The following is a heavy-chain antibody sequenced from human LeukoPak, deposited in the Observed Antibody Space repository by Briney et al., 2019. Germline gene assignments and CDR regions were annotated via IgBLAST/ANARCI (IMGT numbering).Heavy chain of an antibody. CDR1: GASISSGDYY. D-gene: IGHD3-16*02. CDR3: VRGPNSVRGSYRYFDY. CDR2: IYYSGST. Sequence: SETLSLTCTVSGASISSGDYYWSWIRQPPGKGLEWIGNIYYSGSTYYNPSLPSLKSRLTISVDTSKNQFSLRLTSVTAADTAVYFCVRGPNSVRGSYRYFDYWAREAWSPSPQ. J-gene: IGHJ4*02. V-gene: IGHV4-30-4*01.